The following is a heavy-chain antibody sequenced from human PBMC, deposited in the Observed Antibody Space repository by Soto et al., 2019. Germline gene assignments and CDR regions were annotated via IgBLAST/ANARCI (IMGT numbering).Heavy chain of an antibody. J-gene: IGHJ6*02. CDR3: ARVDEYYYYGMDV. Sequence: KTSETLSLTCAVSGGSISSSNWWSWVRQPPGKGLEWIGEIYHSGSTNYNPSLKSRVTISVDKSKNQFSLKLSSVTAADTAVYYCARVDEYYYYGMDVWGQGTTVTVSS. CDR2: IYHSGST. CDR1: GGSISSSNW. V-gene: IGHV4-4*02.